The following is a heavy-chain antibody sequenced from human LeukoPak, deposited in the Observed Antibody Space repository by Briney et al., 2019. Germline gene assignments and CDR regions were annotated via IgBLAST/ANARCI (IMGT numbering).Heavy chain of an antibody. CDR2: IKQDGSDK. V-gene: IGHV3-7*05. Sequence: GGSLRLSCAASGFTFSNYWMGSVRQAPGKGLEWVAMIKQDGSDKYYVDSVKGRFTVSKDNAENSLYLQMNSLRAEDTAVYYCARNRGGGSGYSDYWGQGTLVTVSS. D-gene: IGHD3-22*01. CDR1: GFTFSNYW. CDR3: ARNRGGGSGYSDY. J-gene: IGHJ4*02.